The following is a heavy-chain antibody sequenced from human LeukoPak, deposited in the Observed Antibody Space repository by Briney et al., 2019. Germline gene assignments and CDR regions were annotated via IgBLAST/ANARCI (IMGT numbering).Heavy chain of an antibody. CDR1: GFTFSSDW. CDR2: ISGDGRDI. Sequence: PGGSLRLSCAASGFTFSSDWMHWVRQAPGKGLVWVTGISGDGRDILYADSVKGRFTISRDNSKNTLYLQMNSLRAEDTAVYYCAKGYYDFWSGYLPFDYWGQGTLVTVSS. V-gene: IGHV3-74*03. D-gene: IGHD3-3*01. J-gene: IGHJ4*02. CDR3: AKGYYDFWSGYLPFDY.